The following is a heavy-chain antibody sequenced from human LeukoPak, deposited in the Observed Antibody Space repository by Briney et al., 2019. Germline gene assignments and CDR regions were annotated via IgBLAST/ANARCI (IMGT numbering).Heavy chain of an antibody. CDR3: TRGFMAS. J-gene: IGHJ5*02. D-gene: IGHD5-24*01. Sequence: GGSLRLSCAASGFVFGDFVITWVRQAPGRGLECVGFIRAELDGGTTEYAASLEGRFTISRDDSKGIAYLQMNSLEIDDTAIYFFTRGFMASWGQGTLVTVSS. V-gene: IGHV3-49*04. CDR1: GFVFGDFV. CDR2: IRAELDGGTT.